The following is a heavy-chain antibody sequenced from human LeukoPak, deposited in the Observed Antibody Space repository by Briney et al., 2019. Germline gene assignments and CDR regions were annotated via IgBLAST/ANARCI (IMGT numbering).Heavy chain of an antibody. CDR2: IYSGGST. J-gene: IGHJ6*02. CDR1: GFTVSSNY. CDR3: ATLYDYRDYYGMDV. D-gene: IGHD4-11*01. Sequence: GGSLRLSCAASGFTVSSNYMSWVRQAPGKGLEWVSVIYSGGSTYYADSVKGRFTISRDNSKNTLYLQMNSLRAEDTAVYYCATLYDYRDYYGMDVWGQGTTVTVSS. V-gene: IGHV3-66*01.